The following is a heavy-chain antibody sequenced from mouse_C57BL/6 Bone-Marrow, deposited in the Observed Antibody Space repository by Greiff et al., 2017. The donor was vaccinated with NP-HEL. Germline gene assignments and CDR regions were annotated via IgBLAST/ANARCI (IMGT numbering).Heavy chain of an antibody. V-gene: IGHV14-4*01. CDR2: IDPENGDT. J-gene: IGHJ2*01. CDR3: TTLTTVVYFDY. D-gene: IGHD1-1*01. CDR1: GFNIKDDY. Sequence: VQLKESGAELVRPGASVKLSCTASGFNIKDDYMHWVKQRPEQGLAWIGWIDPENGDTEYASKFQGKATITADTSSNTAYLQLSSLTSEDTAVYYCTTLTTVVYFDYWGQGTTLTVSS.